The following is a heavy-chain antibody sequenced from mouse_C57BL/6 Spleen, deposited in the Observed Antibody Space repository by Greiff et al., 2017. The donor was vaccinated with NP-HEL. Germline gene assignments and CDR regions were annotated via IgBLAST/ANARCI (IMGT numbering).Heavy chain of an antibody. J-gene: IGHJ2*01. CDR1: GYTFTSYW. CDR2: IYPGSGST. V-gene: IGHV1-55*01. D-gene: IGHD1-1*01. CDR3: TREILYYGSSFDY. Sequence: QVQLQQPGAELVKPGASVKMSCKASGYTFTSYWITWVKQRPGQGLEWIGDIYPGSGSTNYNEKFKSKATLTVDTSSSTAYMQLSSLTSEDSAVYYCTREILYYGSSFDYWGQGTTLTVSS.